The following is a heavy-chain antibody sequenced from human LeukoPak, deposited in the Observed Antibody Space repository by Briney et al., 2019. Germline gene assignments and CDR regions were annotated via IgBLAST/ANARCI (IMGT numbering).Heavy chain of an antibody. J-gene: IGHJ4*02. D-gene: IGHD3-22*01. CDR1: GGSFSGYY. Sequence: KPSETLSLTCAVYGGSFSGYYWSWIRQPPGKGLEWIGEINHSGSTNYNPSLKSRVTISVDTSKNQFSLKLNSVTAADTAVYYCARGLGYYDSSVGYWGQGTLVTVSS. CDR2: INHSGST. V-gene: IGHV4-34*01. CDR3: ARGLGYYDSSVGY.